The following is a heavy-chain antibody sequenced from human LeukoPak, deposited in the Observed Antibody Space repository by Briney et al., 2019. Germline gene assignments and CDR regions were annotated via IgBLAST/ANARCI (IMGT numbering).Heavy chain of an antibody. CDR2: IYYSGGT. Sequence: SETLSLTCTVSGGSISSDSYHWSWIRQPPGKGLEWVGYIYYSGGTNYNPSLKSRATISVDTSKNQFSLKLSSVTAADTAVYYCARLDNGRGAFDYWGQGTLVTVSS. J-gene: IGHJ4*02. CDR1: GGSISSDSYH. D-gene: IGHD1-26*01. V-gene: IGHV4-61*01. CDR3: ARLDNGRGAFDY.